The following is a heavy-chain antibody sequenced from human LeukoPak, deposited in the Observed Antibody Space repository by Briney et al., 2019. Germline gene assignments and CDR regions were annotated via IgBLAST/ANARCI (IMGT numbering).Heavy chain of an antibody. V-gene: IGHV3-11*01. CDR1: GVTFCDYY. D-gene: IGHD2-21*02. CDR2: TSKNGSPL. Sequence: GGSLRLSCAASGVTFCDYYMSWVRQGPGEGLGWVSYTSKNGSPLYYGHSVKGRFHISRDNAKNSLYLQMNSLRAEDTAVYYCARDPGGDCYFDYWAQGTVVRVSS. J-gene: IGHJ4*02. CDR3: ARDPGGDCYFDY.